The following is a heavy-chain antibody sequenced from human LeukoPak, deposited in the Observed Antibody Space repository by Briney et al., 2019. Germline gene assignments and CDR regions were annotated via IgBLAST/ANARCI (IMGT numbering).Heavy chain of an antibody. J-gene: IGHJ4*02. CDR3: ARDFKNYYDSSGYYY. D-gene: IGHD3-22*01. CDR1: GFTFSSYW. Sequence: GGSLRLSCTASGFTFSSYWMSWVRQAPGKGLEWVANIKQDGSEKYYVDSVKGRFTISRDNAKNSLYLQMNSLRAEDTAVYYCARDFKNYYDSSGYYYWGQGTLVTVSS. V-gene: IGHV3-7*01. CDR2: IKQDGSEK.